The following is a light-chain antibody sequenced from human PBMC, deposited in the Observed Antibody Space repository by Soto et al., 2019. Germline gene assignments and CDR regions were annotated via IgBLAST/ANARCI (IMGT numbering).Light chain of an antibody. CDR3: HQRNK. CDR1: QFLSSY. V-gene: IGKV3-11*01. CDR2: DTS. J-gene: IGKJ5*01. Sequence: THSPATLSVSPWEGAALSCRASQFLSSYLAWYQQIPGQPPRLLIYDTSNRVTGIPARFSGSRSGTDFTLTISSLEPEDFAVYFCHQRNKFGQGTRLEIK.